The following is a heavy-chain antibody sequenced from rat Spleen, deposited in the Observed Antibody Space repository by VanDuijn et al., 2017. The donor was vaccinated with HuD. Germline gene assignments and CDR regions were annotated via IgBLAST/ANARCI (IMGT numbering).Heavy chain of an antibody. CDR2: ISPGGGNT. V-gene: IGHV5S23*01. D-gene: IGHD4-3*01. Sequence: EVQLVESGGGLVQPGRSLKLSCAASGFTFNNYDMAWVRQDSTKGLEWVASISPGGGNTYYRDSVKGRFTVSRDKAKSTLYLQMDSLRSEDTATFYCVRQDTSGYSNWFTYWGQGTLVTVSS. CDR3: VRQDTSGYSNWFTY. J-gene: IGHJ3*01. CDR1: GFTFNNYD.